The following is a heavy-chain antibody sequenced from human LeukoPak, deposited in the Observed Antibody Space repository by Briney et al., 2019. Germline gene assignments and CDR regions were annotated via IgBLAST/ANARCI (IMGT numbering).Heavy chain of an antibody. J-gene: IGHJ4*02. CDR3: AKDRGYSYGYFDY. CDR1: GLTFSSYG. V-gene: IGHV3-30*18. D-gene: IGHD5-18*01. CDR2: ISYDGSNK. Sequence: PGGSLRLSCAASGLTFSSYGMHWVRQAPGKGLEWVAVISYDGSNKYYTDSVKGRFTISRDNSKNTLYLQMDGLRAEDTAVYYCAKDRGYSYGYFDYWGQGTLVTVSS.